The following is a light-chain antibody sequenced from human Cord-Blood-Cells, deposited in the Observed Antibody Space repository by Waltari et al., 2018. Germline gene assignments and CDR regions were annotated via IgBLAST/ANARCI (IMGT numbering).Light chain of an antibody. CDR2: AAS. CDR3: QQYYSYPPT. J-gene: IGKJ4*01. V-gene: IGKV1-8*01. Sequence: AIRMTQSPSSFSASTGDRVTITCRASQGISSYLAWYQQKPGKEPKLLIYAASSLQSGVPSRFSGSRSGTDFTLTISCLQSEDFATYYCQQYYSYPPTFGGGTKVEIK. CDR1: QGISSY.